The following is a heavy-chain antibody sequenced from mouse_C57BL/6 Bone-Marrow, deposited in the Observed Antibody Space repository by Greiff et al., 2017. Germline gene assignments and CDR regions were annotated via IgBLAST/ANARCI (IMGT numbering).Heavy chain of an antibody. CDR1: GYTFTSYW. V-gene: IGHV1-69*01. J-gene: IGHJ1*03. Sequence: QVQLKQPGAELVMPGASVKLSCKASGYTFTSYWMHWVKQRPGQGLEWIGEIDPSDSYTNYNQKFKGKSTLTVDKSSSTAYMQLSSLTSEDSAVYYCAIEYYYGSSPYWYFDVWGTGTTVTVSS. CDR2: IDPSDSYT. CDR3: AIEYYYGSSPYWYFDV. D-gene: IGHD1-1*01.